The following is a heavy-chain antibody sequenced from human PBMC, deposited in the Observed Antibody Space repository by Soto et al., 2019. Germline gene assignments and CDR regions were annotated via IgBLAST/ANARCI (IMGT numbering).Heavy chain of an antibody. CDR3: ARLRGYCSSTRCYGDYGMDV. CDR2: FHYSEST. CDR1: GGSISSGPYS. Sequence: QLQLQESGPGLVKSSETLSLTCTVSGGSISSGPYSWGWIRQPPGEGLEWIGTFHYSESTYYNPSLESRVTISVDTSKNQFSLKVTSVNVADTAVYYCARLRGYCSSTRCYGDYGMDVWGQGTTVTVSS. J-gene: IGHJ6*02. D-gene: IGHD2-2*01. V-gene: IGHV4-39*01.